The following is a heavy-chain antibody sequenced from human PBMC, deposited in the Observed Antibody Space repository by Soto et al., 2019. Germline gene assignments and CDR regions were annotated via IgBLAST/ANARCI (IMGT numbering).Heavy chain of an antibody. V-gene: IGHV3-30*18. J-gene: IGHJ4*02. D-gene: IGHD3-3*01. Sequence: QVQLVESGGGVVQPGRSLRLSCAASGFTFSSYGMHWVRQAPGKGLEWVAVISYDGSNKYYADSVKGRFTISRDNSKNTVYMEMNSRRAEDKAVYYCGKVGGGGSDFWSGYYKSWGQGTLVTVSS. CDR1: GFTFSSYG. CDR2: ISYDGSNK. CDR3: GKVGGGGSDFWSGYYKS.